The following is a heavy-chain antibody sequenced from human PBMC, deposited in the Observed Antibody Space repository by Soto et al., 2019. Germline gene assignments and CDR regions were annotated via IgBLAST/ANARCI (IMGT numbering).Heavy chain of an antibody. V-gene: IGHV5-51*01. CDR3: ARYYDSSGPRLDY. Sequence: GESLKISCDCSGYSCTSYCIGLVLQMPGKGLEWMWIIYPGDSDTRYSPSFQGQVTISADKSISTAYLQWSSLKASDTAMYYCARYYDSSGPRLDYWGQGTLVTVSS. CDR1: GYSCTSYC. CDR2: IYPGDSDT. D-gene: IGHD3-22*01. J-gene: IGHJ4*02.